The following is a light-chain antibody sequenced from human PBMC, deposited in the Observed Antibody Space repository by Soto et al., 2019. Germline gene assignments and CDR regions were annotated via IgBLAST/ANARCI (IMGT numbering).Light chain of an antibody. V-gene: IGKV3-20*01. CDR2: GAS. Sequence: EIVLTQSPGTLSLSPGERATLSCRASQSVRSNYLAWYQQKPGQAPRLLIFGASTRATGIPDRFSGSGSGTDFTFTISRLEPEDFAVYFCQQYGSSPPKTFGQGTKVEIK. CDR3: QQYGSSPPKT. J-gene: IGKJ1*01. CDR1: QSVRSNY.